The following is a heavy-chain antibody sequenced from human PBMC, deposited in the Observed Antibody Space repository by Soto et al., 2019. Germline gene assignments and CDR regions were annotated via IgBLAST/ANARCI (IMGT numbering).Heavy chain of an antibody. CDR1: GYCFTSYY. CDR3: ARLQGEIEYSKTEPRAPYGFDY. Sequence: PSESLKISCKGSGYCFTSYYSGWVRQLPGKGLEWMGIIYPYDTDTSYNPPFQGQVTTSAENSTSTAYLQWSSLKASETAMYYCARLQGEIEYSKTEPRAPYGFDYWGQGTLVTVSS. CDR2: IYPYDTDT. V-gene: IGHV5-51*01. J-gene: IGHJ4*02. D-gene: IGHD6-6*01.